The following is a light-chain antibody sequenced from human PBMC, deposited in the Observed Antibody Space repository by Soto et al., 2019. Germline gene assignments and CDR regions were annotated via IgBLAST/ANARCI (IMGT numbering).Light chain of an antibody. V-gene: IGKV3D-15*01. CDR3: QQYNSWTWT. CDR2: GAS. Sequence: EIVLTQSPSTLSVSPGERATLSCRASQSVSSNLAWYQQKPGQVPRLLIYGASSRANGIPARFRGSGSGTEFTLTISSLQSEDFAVYYCQQYNSWTWTFGQGTKVEV. J-gene: IGKJ1*01. CDR1: QSVSSN.